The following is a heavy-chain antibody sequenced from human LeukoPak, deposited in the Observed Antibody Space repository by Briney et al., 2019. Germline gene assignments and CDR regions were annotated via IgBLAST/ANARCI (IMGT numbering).Heavy chain of an antibody. Sequence: GGSLRLSCAASGFTFSSYAMGWVRQAPGKGLEWVSSIGGSGGGTYYADSVKGRFTISRDNSKNTLYLQMNSLRAEDTAVYYCARHLLWFGELSGGFDYWGQGTLVTVSS. CDR2: IGGSGGGT. V-gene: IGHV3-23*01. J-gene: IGHJ4*02. CDR1: GFTFSSYA. CDR3: ARHLLWFGELSGGFDY. D-gene: IGHD3-10*01.